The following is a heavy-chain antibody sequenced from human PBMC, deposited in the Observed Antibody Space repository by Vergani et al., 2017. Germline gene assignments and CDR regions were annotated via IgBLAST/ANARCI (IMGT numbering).Heavy chain of an antibody. CDR3: ARERGSDTAMVTANDY. CDR1: GFTFSSYS. D-gene: IGHD5-18*01. Sequence: EVQLVESGGGLVKPGGSLRLSCAASGFTFSSYSMNWVRQAPGKGLEWVSSISSSSSYIYYADSVKGRFTISRDNAKNSLYLQMNSLRAEDTAVYSCARERGSDTAMVTANDYWGQGTLVTVSS. V-gene: IGHV3-21*01. J-gene: IGHJ4*02. CDR2: ISSSSSYI.